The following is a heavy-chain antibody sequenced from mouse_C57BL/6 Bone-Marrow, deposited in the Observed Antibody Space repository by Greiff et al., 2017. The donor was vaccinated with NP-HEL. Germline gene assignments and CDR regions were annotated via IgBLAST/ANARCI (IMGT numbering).Heavy chain of an antibody. CDR1: GYTFTGYW. V-gene: IGHV1-9*01. J-gene: IGHJ2*01. D-gene: IGHD1-1*01. CDR3: SRDDYGSSLDY. CDR2: ILPGSGST. Sequence: QVHVKQSGAELMKPGASVKLSCKATGYTFTGYWIEWVKQRPGHGLEWIGEILPGSGSTNYNEKFKGQATFTADTSAHTAYMQLSSLTTEDSDIYYCSRDDYGSSLDYWGQGTTLTVSS.